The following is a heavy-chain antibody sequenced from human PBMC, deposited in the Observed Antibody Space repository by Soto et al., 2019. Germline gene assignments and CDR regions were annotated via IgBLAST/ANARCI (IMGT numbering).Heavy chain of an antibody. CDR3: AGAHNADTGYGMDV. Sequence: GESLKISCKGSGYSFTSYWISWVRQMPGKGLEWMGRIDPSDSYTNYSPSFQGHVTISADKSISTAYLQWSSLKASDTAMCYCAGAHNADTGYGMDVWGQGTTVTVSS. V-gene: IGHV5-10-1*01. D-gene: IGHD2-8*02. CDR1: GYSFTSYW. CDR2: IDPSDSYT. J-gene: IGHJ6*02.